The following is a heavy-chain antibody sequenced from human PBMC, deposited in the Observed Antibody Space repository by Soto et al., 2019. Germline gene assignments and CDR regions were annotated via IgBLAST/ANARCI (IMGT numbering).Heavy chain of an antibody. J-gene: IGHJ5*02. D-gene: IGHD6-19*01. CDR3: AGMPYSSGLRFDP. CDR1: GDSYSISTYS. V-gene: IGHV4-30-2*01. CDR2: IYQSGVT. Sequence: SETLSLTCNMSGDSYSISTYSWSWIRQPPGKALRWIGFIYQSGVTSYNPSLASRVSISLDRSNNQCSLKLKSVTAADTAVYFCAGMPYSSGLRFDPWGPGTLVTVSS.